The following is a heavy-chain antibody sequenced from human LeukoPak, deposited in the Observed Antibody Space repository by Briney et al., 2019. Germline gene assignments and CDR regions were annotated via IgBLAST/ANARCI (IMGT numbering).Heavy chain of an antibody. V-gene: IGHV3-21*01. CDR2: ISSSSSYI. J-gene: IGHJ4*02. D-gene: IGHD4-11*01. Sequence: PGGSLRLSCAASGFTFSTFAMTWVRQAPGKGLEWVSSISSSSSYIYYADSVKGRFTISRDNAKNSLYLQMNSLRAEDTAVYYCARASIDYLFDYWGQGTLVTVSS. CDR1: GFTFSTFA. CDR3: ARASIDYLFDY.